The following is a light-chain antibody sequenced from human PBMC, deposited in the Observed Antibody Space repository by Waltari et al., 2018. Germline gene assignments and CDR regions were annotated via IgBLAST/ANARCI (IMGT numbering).Light chain of an antibody. J-gene: IGKJ1*01. CDR1: QSVNTW. V-gene: IGKV1-5*03. Sequence: DIQMIQSPSTLSASVGDRVTITCRASQSVNTWLAWFQQLPGKAPKVLIYKASNLEPGVPSRFSGSGSGTDFTLTISSLQPDDFASYYCQQYNDFPWTFGQGTKVEIK. CDR2: KAS. CDR3: QQYNDFPWT.